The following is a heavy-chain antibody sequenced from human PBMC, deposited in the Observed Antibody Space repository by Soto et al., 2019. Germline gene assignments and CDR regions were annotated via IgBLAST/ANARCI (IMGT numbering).Heavy chain of an antibody. J-gene: IGHJ4*02. D-gene: IGHD6-13*01. V-gene: IGHV4-4*02. Sequence: QVQLQESGPGLVRPSGTVSLTCAVSGLSISSDNWWSWVRQPPGKGLEWIGEIHHSGSTNYNPSLKSRVTMSVVPSKDLFSLTLNSVTAADTAFYYCARDKGSHHGDWGQGTLVSVSS. CDR3: ARDKGSHHGD. CDR2: IHHSGST. CDR1: GLSISSDNW.